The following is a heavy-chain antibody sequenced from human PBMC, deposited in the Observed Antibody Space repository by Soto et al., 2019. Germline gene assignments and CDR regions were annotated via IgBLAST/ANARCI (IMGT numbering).Heavy chain of an antibody. CDR2: ISAYKGNT. J-gene: IGHJ4*02. Sequence: QVQLVQSGAEVKKPGASVKVSCKASGYTFSSYGISWGRQAPGQGLEWMGWISAYKGNTNYAQKLQGRVTMTTDTSTSTAYMELRSRRSDDTAVYYCARVTYYDILSAQGYFDYWGQGTLVTVSS. D-gene: IGHD3-9*01. V-gene: IGHV1-18*01. CDR1: GYTFSSYG. CDR3: ARVTYYDILSAQGYFDY.